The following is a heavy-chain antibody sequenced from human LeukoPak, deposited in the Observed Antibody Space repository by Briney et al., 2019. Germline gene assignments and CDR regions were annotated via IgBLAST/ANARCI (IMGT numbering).Heavy chain of an antibody. Sequence: GGSLRLSCAASGFPFSAYYMTWIGQAPGKGLEWGSSIGFSSIGYSSDHLKYADSVKGRFTISRDNAKNSLFLQMDSLRAEDTAVYFCAREDFFTPHSWGQGTLVTVSS. CDR2: IGYSSDHL. CDR3: AREDFFTPHS. V-gene: IGHV3-11*05. CDR1: GFPFSAYY. D-gene: IGHD3/OR15-3a*01. J-gene: IGHJ4*02.